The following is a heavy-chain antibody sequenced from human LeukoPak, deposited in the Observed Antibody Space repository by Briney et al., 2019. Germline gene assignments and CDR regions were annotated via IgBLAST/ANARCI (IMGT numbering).Heavy chain of an antibody. J-gene: IGHJ5*02. CDR2: ISSSGTTI. CDR1: GFTFSDYY. Sequence: PGGSLRLSCAASGFTFSDYYMTWIRQAPGKGLEWVSYISSSGTTIYYADSVKGRFTISRDNAKNSLYLQMNSLRAEDTAVYYCASSSYSSSSSWGQGTLVTVSS. CDR3: ASSSYSSSSS. V-gene: IGHV3-11*01. D-gene: IGHD6-6*01.